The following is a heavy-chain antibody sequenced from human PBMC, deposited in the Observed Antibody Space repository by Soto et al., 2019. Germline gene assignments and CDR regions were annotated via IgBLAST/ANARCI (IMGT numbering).Heavy chain of an antibody. J-gene: IGHJ1*01. CDR1: GFTFSSYG. CDR2: MSYDGSNK. Sequence: QVQLVESGGGVVQPGRSLRLSCAASGFTFSSYGMHWVRQAPCKGLEWVAVMSYDGSNKYYADSVKGRLTISRDISKNTLYLQMDSLKPDDTAIYYCAKDGFPKSPFQPWGQGTLVTVSS. V-gene: IGHV3-30*18. D-gene: IGHD2-2*03. CDR3: AKDGFPKSPFQP.